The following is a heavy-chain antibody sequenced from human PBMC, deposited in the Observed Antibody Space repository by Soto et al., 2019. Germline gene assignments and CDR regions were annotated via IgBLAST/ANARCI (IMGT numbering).Heavy chain of an antibody. CDR2: IIPMFGTA. D-gene: IGHD5-18*01. J-gene: IGHJ4*02. CDR3: ASGIQLWLRRINNGYSG. V-gene: IGHV1-69*14. CDR1: GGTFSTYA. Sequence: QVQLVQSGAAVKKPESSVKVSCKAPGGTFSTYAISWVRQAPGQGLEWMGGIIPMFGTANYAQRFQDRVTITADKSTNTVYMELSSLRSEDTAVYFCASGIQLWLRRINNGYSGWGQGTLVTVSS.